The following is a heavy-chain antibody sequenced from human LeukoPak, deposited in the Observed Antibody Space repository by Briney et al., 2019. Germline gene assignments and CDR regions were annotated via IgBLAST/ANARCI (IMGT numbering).Heavy chain of an antibody. Sequence: SETLSLTCTVSGGSISSYYWTWIRQHPGKGLEWIGYIYYSGSTYYNPSLKSRVTISVDTSKNQFSLKLSSVTAADTAVYYCARGYSSSWYAYYFDYWGQGTLVTVSS. J-gene: IGHJ4*02. CDR1: GGSISSYY. V-gene: IGHV4-59*06. CDR2: IYYSGST. D-gene: IGHD6-13*01. CDR3: ARGYSSSWYAYYFDY.